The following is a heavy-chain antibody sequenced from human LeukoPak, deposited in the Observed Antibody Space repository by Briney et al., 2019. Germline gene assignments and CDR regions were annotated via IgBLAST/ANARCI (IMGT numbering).Heavy chain of an antibody. J-gene: IGHJ6*02. V-gene: IGHV3-48*03. Sequence: GGSLRLSCAASGFTFSSYEMNWVRQAPGKGLEWVAYIPSSGRIIYYADSVKGRFTISRDNAKNSLYLQMNSLRAEDTAVYYCASTGGYGSGTYDYYYFGMDVWGQGTTVTVSS. CDR1: GFTFSSYE. D-gene: IGHD3-10*01. CDR3: ASTGGYGSGTYDYYYFGMDV. CDR2: IPSSGRII.